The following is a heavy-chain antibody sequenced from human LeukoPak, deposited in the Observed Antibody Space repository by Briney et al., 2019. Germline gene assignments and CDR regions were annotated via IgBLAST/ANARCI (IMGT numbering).Heavy chain of an antibody. D-gene: IGHD5-18*01. CDR1: GFTFSSYA. CDR2: ISFDGSNK. CDR3: ARGQDTADAFDI. V-gene: IGHV3-30*04. Sequence: GGSPRLSCAASGFTFSSYAMHWVRQAPGKGLEWLAVISFDGSNKYYADSVKGRFTISRDNSKNTLYLQMNSLRAEDTAVYYCARGQDTADAFDIWGQGTMVTVSS. J-gene: IGHJ3*02.